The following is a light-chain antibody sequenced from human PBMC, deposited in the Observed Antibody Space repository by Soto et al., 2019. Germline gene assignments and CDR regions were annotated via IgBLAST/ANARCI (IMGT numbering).Light chain of an antibody. Sequence: QSVLTQPPSASGSPGQRVTISCIGSSSNIGAVYDVHWYQQLPGTAPKLLIYGHSNRPSGVPDRFSGSKSGTSASLAITGLQAEDEADYYCRSYEGSLIVVFGGGTKLTVL. CDR3: RSYEGSLIVV. CDR1: SSNIGAVYD. J-gene: IGLJ2*01. V-gene: IGLV1-40*01. CDR2: GHS.